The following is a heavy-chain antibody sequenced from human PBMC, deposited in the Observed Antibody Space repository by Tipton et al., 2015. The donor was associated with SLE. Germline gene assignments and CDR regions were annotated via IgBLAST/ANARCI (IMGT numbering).Heavy chain of an antibody. CDR3: ARWAADSYMDV. D-gene: IGHD6-13*01. J-gene: IGHJ6*03. V-gene: IGHV4-38-2*01. CDR2: IYRSGTA. Sequence: GLVKPSETLSLTCSVSSYSIYNGFYWGWIRQSPGKGLEWIGSIYRSGTAYYNPSLKSRVTMSVDTSKDQFSLKLTSVTAADTAVYYCARWAADSYMDVWGKGTTVTVSS. CDR1: SYSIYNGFY.